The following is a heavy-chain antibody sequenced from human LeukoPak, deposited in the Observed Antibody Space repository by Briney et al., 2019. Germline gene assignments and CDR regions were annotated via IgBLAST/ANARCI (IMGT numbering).Heavy chain of an antibody. J-gene: IGHJ4*02. V-gene: IGHV1-69*05. D-gene: IGHD3-22*01. CDR1: GGTFSSYA. Sequence: GASVKVSCXASGGTFSSYAISWVRQAPGQGLEWMGGIIPIFGTANYAQKFQGRVTITTDASTSTAYMELSSLRSEDTAVYYCARDRYDSSGYFDYWGQGTLVTVSS. CDR2: IIPIFGTA. CDR3: ARDRYDSSGYFDY.